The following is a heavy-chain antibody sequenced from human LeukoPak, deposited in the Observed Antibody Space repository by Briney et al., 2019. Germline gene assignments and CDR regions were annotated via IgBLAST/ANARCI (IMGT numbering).Heavy chain of an antibody. V-gene: IGHV3-48*01. D-gene: IGHD5-24*01. J-gene: IGHJ5*02. CDR1: GFTVSNNY. CDR3: ARGANDYNGDWFDP. Sequence: TGGSLRLSCVVSGFTVSNNYMNWVRQAPGKGLEWVSYISSSSSTIYYADSVKGRFTISRDNAKNSLYLQMNSLRAEDTAVYYCARGANDYNGDWFDPWGQGTLVTVSS. CDR2: ISSSSSTI.